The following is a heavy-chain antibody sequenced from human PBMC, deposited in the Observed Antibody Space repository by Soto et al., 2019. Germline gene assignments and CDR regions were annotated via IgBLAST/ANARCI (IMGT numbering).Heavy chain of an antibody. Sequence: ASVKVSCKASGYDFTAYDINWVRQASGQGLEWMGWMNPINGATGSARRFQGRVSMTRNTSRGTAYLELTSLRSDDSAVYYCGRGPSPRAPAGGTPYYYAMDFWGQVTTVTVSS. J-gene: IGHJ6*02. D-gene: IGHD6-13*01. CDR1: GYDFTAYD. CDR3: GRGPSPRAPAGGTPYYYAMDF. CDR2: MNPINGAT. V-gene: IGHV1-8*02.